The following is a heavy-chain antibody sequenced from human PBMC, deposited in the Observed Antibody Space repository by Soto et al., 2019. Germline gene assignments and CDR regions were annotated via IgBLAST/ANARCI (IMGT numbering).Heavy chain of an antibody. J-gene: IGHJ4*02. CDR1: GGSISSGGYY. D-gene: IGHD6-13*01. CDR2: IYYSGST. CDR3: ARVHSSSYHYFNY. Sequence: SETLSLTCTVSGGSISSGGYYWSWIRQHPGKGLEWIGYIYYSGSTYYNPSLKSRVTISVDTSKNQFSLKLSSVTAADTAVYCCARVHSSSYHYFNYWGQGTLVTVSS. V-gene: IGHV4-31*03.